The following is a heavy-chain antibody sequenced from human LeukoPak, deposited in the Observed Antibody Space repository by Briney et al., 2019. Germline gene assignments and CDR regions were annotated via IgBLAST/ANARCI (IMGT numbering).Heavy chain of an antibody. D-gene: IGHD3-22*01. CDR2: IKEDGSEK. V-gene: IGHV3-7*03. CDR1: GFTFSNYW. CDR3: ARESPYYYDSPDAFDI. Sequence: GGSLRLSCAASGFTFSNYWMSWVRQAPGKGLEWVANIKEDGSEKYYVDSVKGRFTVSRDNAKNSLYLQMNSLRAEDTAVYYCARESPYYYDSPDAFDIWGQGTMVTVSS. J-gene: IGHJ3*02.